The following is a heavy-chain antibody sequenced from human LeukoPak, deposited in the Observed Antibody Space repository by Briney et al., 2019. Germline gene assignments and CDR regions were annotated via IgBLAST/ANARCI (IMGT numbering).Heavy chain of an antibody. D-gene: IGHD5-12*01. CDR3: ARLRIVATRSPIDY. CDR1: VGTFSSYV. CDR2: IIPVFGPA. Sequence: GASLKVSCKPSVGTFSSYVVDSVRHAPGNRLEWMGRIIPVFGPANYAQKFQGRVTITADETTRTAYMELTSLRSEGTAVYYCARLRIVATRSPIDYWGQGTLVIVSS. J-gene: IGHJ4*02. V-gene: IGHV1-69*13.